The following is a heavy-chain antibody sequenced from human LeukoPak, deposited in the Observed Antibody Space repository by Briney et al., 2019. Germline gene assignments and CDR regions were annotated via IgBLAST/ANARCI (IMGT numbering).Heavy chain of an antibody. D-gene: IGHD3-16*02. CDR3: ARSWGSYLLLNYYYYGMDV. J-gene: IGHJ6*02. Sequence: GGSLRLSCAASGFTFSSYSMNWVRQAPGKGLEWVSYISSSSSTIYYADSVKGRFTISRDNAKNSLYLQMNSLRAEDTAVYYCARSWGSYLLLNYYYYGMDVWGQGTTVTVSS. CDR1: GFTFSSYS. CDR2: ISSSSSTI. V-gene: IGHV3-48*04.